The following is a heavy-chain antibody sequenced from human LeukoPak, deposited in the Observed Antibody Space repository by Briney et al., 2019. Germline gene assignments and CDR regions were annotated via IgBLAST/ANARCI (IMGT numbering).Heavy chain of an antibody. V-gene: IGHV3-48*04. Sequence: GGSLRLSCAASGFTFSSYSMNWVRQAPGKGLEWVSYISDSSSSTIYYADSVKGRFTISRDNAKNSLYLQMNSLRAEDTAVYYCARDRMRGIVAVPAAFDYWGQGTLVTVSS. CDR2: ISDSSSSTI. CDR1: GFTFSSYS. J-gene: IGHJ4*02. CDR3: ARDRMRGIVAVPAAFDY. D-gene: IGHD2-2*01.